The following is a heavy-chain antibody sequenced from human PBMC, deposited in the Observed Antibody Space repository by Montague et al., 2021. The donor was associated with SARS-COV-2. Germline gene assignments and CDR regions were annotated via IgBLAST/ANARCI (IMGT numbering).Heavy chain of an antibody. J-gene: IGHJ4*02. Sequence: CAISGDSVSSNSLAWSWNRQSPSRGLEWLGRTLYRSKWYSDYAPSVRGRLTVNPDASKNEFSLELNYVTPEDTAVYYCVRYSGWFYFDFWGQGTLVTVSS. CDR2: TLYRSKWYS. CDR3: VRYSGWFYFDF. V-gene: IGHV6-1*01. D-gene: IGHD6-19*01. CDR1: GDSVSSNSLA.